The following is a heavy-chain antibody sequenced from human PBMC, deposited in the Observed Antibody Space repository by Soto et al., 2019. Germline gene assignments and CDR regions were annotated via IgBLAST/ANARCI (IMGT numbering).Heavy chain of an antibody. CDR2: VYPGDSDT. Sequence: PGESLKISCKGSGYSFTSHWIGWVRQMPGKGLEWMGIVYPGDSDTRYSPSFQGQVTISADKSISTAYLQWSSLKASDTAMYYCARRDGYKHYYYGMDVWGQGTTVTVSS. V-gene: IGHV5-51*01. D-gene: IGHD5-12*01. CDR1: GYSFTSHW. CDR3: ARRDGYKHYYYGMDV. J-gene: IGHJ6*02.